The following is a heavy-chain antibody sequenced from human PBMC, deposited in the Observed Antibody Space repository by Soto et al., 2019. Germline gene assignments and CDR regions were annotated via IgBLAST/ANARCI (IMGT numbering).Heavy chain of an antibody. Sequence: ASVXVSYRDSRCTLTIYGIRYFVQAPGEGLEWMGWISAYNGNTNYATKLPGRLTMTTDKSTSKAYMELRRLRSDDQEVYYCARVKKMGWLETWGQGTLV. CDR1: RCTLTIYG. J-gene: IGHJ5*02. CDR2: ISAYNGNT. CDR3: ARVKKMGWLET. V-gene: IGHV1-18*04.